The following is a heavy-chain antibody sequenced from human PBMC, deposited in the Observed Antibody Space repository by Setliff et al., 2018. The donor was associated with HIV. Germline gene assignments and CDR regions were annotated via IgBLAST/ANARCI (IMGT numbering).Heavy chain of an antibody. V-gene: IGHV4-39*01. Sequence: SETLSLTCSVSDGSTSSSSYYWGWIRQAPGKGLEWIGTMYYGGITYYNPSLKSRATVSVDTSKNQVSLRLSSVTAADTAVYFCARHAAAAPLRYWGQGTLVTVS. D-gene: IGHD6-13*01. CDR3: ARHAAAAPLRY. J-gene: IGHJ4*02. CDR1: DGSTSSSSYY. CDR2: MYYGGIT.